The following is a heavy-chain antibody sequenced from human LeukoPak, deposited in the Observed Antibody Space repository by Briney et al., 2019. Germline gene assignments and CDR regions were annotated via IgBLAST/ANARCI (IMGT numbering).Heavy chain of an antibody. V-gene: IGHV3-23*01. CDR3: EKSRVSCYFDY. CDR2: ISGSGGST. Sequence: PGGSLRLSCAASGFTFSSYAMSWVRQAPGKGLEWVSAISGSGGSTYYADSVKGRFTISRDNSKNTLYLQMNSLRAEDRSVYFCEKSRVSCYFDYWGQGTLVTVSS. CDR1: GFTFSSYA. J-gene: IGHJ4*02. D-gene: IGHD6-6*01.